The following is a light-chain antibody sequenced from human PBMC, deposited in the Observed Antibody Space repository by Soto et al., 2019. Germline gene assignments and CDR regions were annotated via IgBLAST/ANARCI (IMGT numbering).Light chain of an antibody. CDR2: EVN. Sequence: QSALTQPPSVSGSPGQSVTISCTGTSSDVGSYDRVSWYQQPPGTAPKLMIYEVNNRPSGVPDRFSGSKSGNTASLTISGLQAEDEADYYCTSYTSSNTFVFGTGTKVTV. J-gene: IGLJ1*01. CDR3: TSYTSSNTFV. V-gene: IGLV2-18*02. CDR1: SSDVGSYDR.